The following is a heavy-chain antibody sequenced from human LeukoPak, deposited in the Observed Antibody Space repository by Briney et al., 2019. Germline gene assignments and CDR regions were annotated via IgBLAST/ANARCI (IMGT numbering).Heavy chain of an antibody. J-gene: IGHJ6*03. CDR2: ISAYNGNT. CDR3: ARVPVTTPLYYYYYYMDV. V-gene: IGHV1-18*01. Sequence: ASVKVSCKASGCTFTSYGISWVRQAPGQGLEWMGWISAYNGNTNYAHKLQGRVTITTDTSTSTPYMELRSLRSDYTAVYYCARVPVTTPLYYYYYYMDVWGKGTTVTVSS. CDR1: GCTFTSYG. D-gene: IGHD4-17*01.